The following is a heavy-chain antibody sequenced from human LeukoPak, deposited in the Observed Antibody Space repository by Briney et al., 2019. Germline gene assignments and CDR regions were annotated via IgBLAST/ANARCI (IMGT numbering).Heavy chain of an antibody. CDR3: ARHLGVTMVRGVSNWFDP. CDR1: GGSISSSSYY. J-gene: IGHJ5*02. CDR2: IYYSGST. Sequence: SETLSLTCTVSGGSISSSSYYWGWIRQPPGKGLEWIGSIYYSGSTYYNPSLKSRVTISVDTSKNQFSLKLSSVTAADTAVYYCARHLGVTMVRGVSNWFDPWGQGTLVTVSS. D-gene: IGHD3-10*01. V-gene: IGHV4-39*01.